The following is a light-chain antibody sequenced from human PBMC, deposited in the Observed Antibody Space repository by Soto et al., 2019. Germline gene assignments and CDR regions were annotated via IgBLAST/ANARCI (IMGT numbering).Light chain of an antibody. CDR3: QQYGSAPWT. Sequence: EIVLTQSPGTLPLSPGERATLSCRASLSVASNYVAWYQQKPGQAPRLLIYAASGRATGIPDRFSGSGSGTDFTLTISRLEPEDFAVYYCQQYGSAPWTVGQGTKLEIK. CDR1: LSVASNY. J-gene: IGKJ1*01. V-gene: IGKV3-20*01. CDR2: AAS.